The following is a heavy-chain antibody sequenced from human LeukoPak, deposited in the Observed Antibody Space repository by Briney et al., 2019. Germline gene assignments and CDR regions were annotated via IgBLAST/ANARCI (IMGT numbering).Heavy chain of an antibody. CDR1: GFTFSSYW. CDR2: IKQDGSEK. V-gene: IGHV3-7*01. D-gene: IGHD2-15*01. J-gene: IGHJ4*02. CDR3: ARRYCSGGNCYAYFDY. Sequence: GGSLRLSCAASGFTFSSYWMSWVRQAPGKGLEWVANIKQDGSEKYYVDSVKGRFTISRDNAKNSLYLQMNSLRAEDTAVYYCARRYCSGGNCYAYFDYWGQGTLVTVSS.